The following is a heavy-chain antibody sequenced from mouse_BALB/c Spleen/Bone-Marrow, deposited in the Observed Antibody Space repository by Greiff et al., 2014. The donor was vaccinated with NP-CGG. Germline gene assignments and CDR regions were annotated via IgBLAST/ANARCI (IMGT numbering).Heavy chain of an antibody. CDR2: IDPANGNT. J-gene: IGHJ4*01. V-gene: IGHV14-3*02. D-gene: IGHD2-4*01. CDR3: ARERDYDYAYAMDY. CDR1: GFNIKDTY. Sequence: EVKLMESGAELVKPGASAKLSCTASGFNIKDTYMHWVKQRPEQGLEWIGRIDPANGNTKYDPKFQGKATITADTSSNTAYLQLSSLTSEDTAVYYCARERDYDYAYAMDYWGQGTSVTVSS.